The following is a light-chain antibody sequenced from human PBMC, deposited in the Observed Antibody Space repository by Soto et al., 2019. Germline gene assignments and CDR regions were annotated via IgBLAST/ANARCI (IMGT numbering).Light chain of an antibody. Sequence: EIVLTQSPDTLSLSPGERGTLSCMASQTVNSNYLAWYQRKPGQAPRLLIYGASNRATDIPHRFSGSGSGTVFTLTITRLEPEDFAVYYCQQYGSSPPTFGQGTKVEIK. J-gene: IGKJ1*01. V-gene: IGKV3-20*01. CDR1: QTVNSNY. CDR2: GAS. CDR3: QQYGSSPPT.